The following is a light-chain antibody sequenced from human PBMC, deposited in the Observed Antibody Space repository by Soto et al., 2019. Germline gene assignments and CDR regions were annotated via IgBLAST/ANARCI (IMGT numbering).Light chain of an antibody. CDR3: QQYGSSTWT. Sequence: EKGMRQSPGTLSLYTGERATLSCRASQSVSSSYLAWYQQKPGQAPRLLIYGASSRATGIPDRFSGSGSGTDFTLTISRLEPEDFAVYYCQQYGSSTWTFGQGGNVDIK. V-gene: IGKV3-20*01. CDR1: QSVSSSY. J-gene: IGKJ1*01. CDR2: GAS.